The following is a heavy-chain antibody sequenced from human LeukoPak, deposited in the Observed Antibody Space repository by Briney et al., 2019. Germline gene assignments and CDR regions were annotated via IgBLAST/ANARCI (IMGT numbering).Heavy chain of an antibody. CDR3: ARENPAHDAFDI. Sequence: ETLSLTCTVSGGSISSYYWSWVRQAPGKGLEWVSSISSSSSYIYYADSVKGRFTISRDNAKNSLYLQMNSLRAEDTAVYYCARENPAHDAFDIWGQGTMVTVSS. CDR1: GGSISSYY. D-gene: IGHD2-2*01. V-gene: IGHV3-21*01. J-gene: IGHJ3*02. CDR2: ISSSSSYI.